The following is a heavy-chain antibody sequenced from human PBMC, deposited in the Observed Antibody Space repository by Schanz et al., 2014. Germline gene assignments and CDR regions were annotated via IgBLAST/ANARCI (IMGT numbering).Heavy chain of an antibody. J-gene: IGHJ6*02. V-gene: IGHV3-11*01. CDR1: GFTFSDYY. CDR2: INGCGETT. Sequence: GEGGGGLVKPGGSLRLSCAASGFTFSDYYMTWIRQAPGKGLEWVSYINGCGETTYSADSVRGRFTISRDNAKNSLFLQMNSLRAEDTAKYYCARGNYGMDVWGQGTTVTVSS. CDR3: ARGNYGMDV.